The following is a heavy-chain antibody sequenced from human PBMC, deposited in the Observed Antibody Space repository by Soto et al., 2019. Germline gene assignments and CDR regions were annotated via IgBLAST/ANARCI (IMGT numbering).Heavy chain of an antibody. CDR3: ARYRREAVAGYTLDN. V-gene: IGHV4-59*01. D-gene: IGHD6-13*01. Sequence: SDTLSLTCPFSGVSLISYYWSLLRPPPGKGLEWIGYVYNSGSTNYNPSLKSRVTISEDTSKSQFSLKVNSMTAADTAVYYCARYRREAVAGYTLDNWGQGMVVTVSS. CDR1: GVSLISYY. J-gene: IGHJ4*02. CDR2: VYNSGST.